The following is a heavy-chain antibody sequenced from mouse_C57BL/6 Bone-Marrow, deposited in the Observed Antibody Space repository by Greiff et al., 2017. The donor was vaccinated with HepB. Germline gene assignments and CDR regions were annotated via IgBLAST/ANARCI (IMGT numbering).Heavy chain of an antibody. CDR1: GYTFTSYG. CDR3: ARIGTYYSNYGYFDY. D-gene: IGHD2-5*01. CDR2: IYPRSGNT. V-gene: IGHV1-81*01. J-gene: IGHJ2*01. Sequence: QVQLQQSGAELARPGASVKLSCKASGYTFTSYGISWVKQRTGQGLEWIGEIYPRSGNTYYNEKFKGKATLTADKSSSTAYMELRSLTSADSAVYFCARIGTYYSNYGYFDYWGQGTTLTVSS.